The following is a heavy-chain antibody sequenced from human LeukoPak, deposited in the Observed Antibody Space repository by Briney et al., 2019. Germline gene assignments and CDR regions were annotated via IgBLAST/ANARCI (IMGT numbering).Heavy chain of an antibody. V-gene: IGHV3-74*01. CDR1: GFTFSSYW. CDR3: ARTAYSWSHHDY. Sequence: GGSLRLSCAASGFTFSSYWMHWVRHAPGKGLVWVSSINSDGSNTTYADSVKGRFTISRDNAKNTLYVQMNSLRVEDTAVYYCARTAYSWSHHDYWGQGTLVTVSS. J-gene: IGHJ4*02. CDR2: INSDGSNT. D-gene: IGHD1-26*01.